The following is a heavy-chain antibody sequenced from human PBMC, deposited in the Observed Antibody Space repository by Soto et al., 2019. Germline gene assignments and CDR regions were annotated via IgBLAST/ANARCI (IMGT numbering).Heavy chain of an antibody. CDR2: IYPGDSDT. J-gene: IGHJ6*02. Sequence: PGESLKVSCNGSGYSFTSYWIGWVRQMPGKGLEWMGIIYPGDSDTRYSPSFQGQVTISADKSISTAYLQWSSLKASDTAMYYCASSEARNYYYYGMDVWGQGTTVTVSS. CDR3: ASSEARNYYYYGMDV. CDR1: GYSFTSYW. D-gene: IGHD6-6*01. V-gene: IGHV5-51*01.